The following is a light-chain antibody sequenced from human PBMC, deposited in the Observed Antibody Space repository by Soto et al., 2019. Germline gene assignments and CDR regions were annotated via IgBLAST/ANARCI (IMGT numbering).Light chain of an antibody. V-gene: IGLV1-44*01. Sequence: QSVLTQPPSASGTPGQRVTISCSGSSSSIGSNTVNWYQQLPGTAPKLLTYSNNQRPSGVPDRFSGSKSGTSASLAISGLQSEDEADYYCAAWDDSLNGPVFGGGTQLTVL. CDR3: AAWDDSLNGPV. CDR2: SNN. CDR1: SSSIGSNT. J-gene: IGLJ2*01.